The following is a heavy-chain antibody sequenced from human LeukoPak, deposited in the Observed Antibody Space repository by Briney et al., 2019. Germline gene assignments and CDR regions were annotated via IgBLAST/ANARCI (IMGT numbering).Heavy chain of an antibody. J-gene: IGHJ4*02. CDR2: IHYSGST. CDR1: GDSITSCY. V-gene: IGHV4-59*01. Sequence: SETLSLTCTVSGDSITSCYWNWIRQPPGKGLEWIGYIHYSGSTKYSPSLKSRATISVDVSKNQFSLKLSSVTAADTAVYYCTRGGESSSWYHFDYWGQGTLVTVSS. CDR3: TRGGESSSWYHFDY. D-gene: IGHD6-13*01.